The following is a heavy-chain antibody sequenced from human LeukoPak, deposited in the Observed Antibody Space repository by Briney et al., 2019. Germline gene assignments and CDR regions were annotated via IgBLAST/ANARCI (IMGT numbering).Heavy chain of an antibody. D-gene: IGHD3-10*01. V-gene: IGHV4-34*01. CDR3: ARTHYFGSGSYYWVYFDY. J-gene: IGHJ4*02. Sequence: SETLSLTCAVYGGSFSGYYWSWIRQPPGKGLEWIGEINHSGSTNYNPSLRSRVTISVDTSKNQFSLKLSSVTAADTAVYYCARTHYFGSGSYYWVYFDYWGQGSLVTVSS. CDR2: INHSGST. CDR1: GGSFSGYY.